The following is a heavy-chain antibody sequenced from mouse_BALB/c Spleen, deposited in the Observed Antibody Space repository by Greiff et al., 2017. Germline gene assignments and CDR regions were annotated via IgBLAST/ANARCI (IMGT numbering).Heavy chain of an antibody. CDR2: ISYDGSN. Sequence: EVKLVESGPGLVKPSQSLSLTCSVTGYSITSGYYWNWIRQFPGNKLEWMGYISYDGSNNYNPSLKNRISITRDTSKNQFFLKLNSVTTEDTATYYCARCAYYGNYFYAMDYWGQGTSVTVSS. D-gene: IGHD2-10*01. CDR3: ARCAYYGNYFYAMDY. J-gene: IGHJ4*01. CDR1: GYSITSGYY. V-gene: IGHV3-6*02.